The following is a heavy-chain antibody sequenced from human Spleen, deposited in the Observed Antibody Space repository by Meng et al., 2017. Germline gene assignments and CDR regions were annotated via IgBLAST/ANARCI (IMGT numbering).Heavy chain of an antibody. J-gene: IGHJ4*02. D-gene: IGHD3-22*01. CDR3: ARDALNYDSSGYDYFDY. Sequence: LRLSCTVSGGSFSSGGYYWRWIRQPPGKGLEWIGYIYYSGSTYYNPSLKSRVTISVDTSKNQFSLKLSSVTAADTAVYYCARDALNYDSSGYDYFDYWGQGTLVTVSS. V-gene: IGHV4-31*03. CDR1: GGSFSSGGYY. CDR2: IYYSGST.